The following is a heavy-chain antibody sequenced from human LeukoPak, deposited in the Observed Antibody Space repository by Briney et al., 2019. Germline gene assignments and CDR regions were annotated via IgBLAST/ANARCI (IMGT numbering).Heavy chain of an antibody. V-gene: IGHV4-61*02. CDR1: GGPISSGSYY. J-gene: IGHJ1*01. Sequence: SETLSLTCTVSGGPISSGSYYWSWIRQPAGKGLEWIGRIYTSGSTNYNPSLKSRVIISVDTSKNQFSLKLSSVTAADTAVYYCARVLSGSYFQHWGQGTLVTVSA. CDR2: IYTSGST. D-gene: IGHD1-26*01. CDR3: ARVLSGSYFQH.